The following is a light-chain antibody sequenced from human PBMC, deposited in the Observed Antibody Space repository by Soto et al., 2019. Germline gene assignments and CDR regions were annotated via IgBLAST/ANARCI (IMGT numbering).Light chain of an antibody. CDR1: QSVCSRC. J-gene: IGKJ1*01. CDR2: GAS. Sequence: ETVLTQSPGTLSLSPGERVTLSCRASQSVCSRCLAWYQQKPGQSPRLLIYGASSRATGIPDRFSGSGSGTEFTLTISRLEHEDFAVYYCQHYGTTPWTFGQGTKVGIK. CDR3: QHYGTTPWT. V-gene: IGKV3-20*01.